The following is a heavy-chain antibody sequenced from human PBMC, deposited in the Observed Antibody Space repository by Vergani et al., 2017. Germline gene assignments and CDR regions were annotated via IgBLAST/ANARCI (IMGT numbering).Heavy chain of an antibody. D-gene: IGHD2-15*01. CDR3: ARDVGRGGMDV. V-gene: IGHV4-30-2*05. Sequence: QLQLQESGSGLVKPSQTLSLTCAVSGGSISSGGYSWSWIRQPPGKGLEWIGYIYYSGSTYYNPSLKSRVTISVDTSKNQFSLKLSSVTAADTAVYYCARDVGRGGMDVWGQGTTVTVSS. J-gene: IGHJ6*02. CDR1: GGSISSGGYS. CDR2: IYYSGST.